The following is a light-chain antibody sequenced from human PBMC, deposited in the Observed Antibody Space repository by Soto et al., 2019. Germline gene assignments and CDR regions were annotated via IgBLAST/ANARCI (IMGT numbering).Light chain of an antibody. CDR2: AAS. J-gene: IGKJ3*01. Sequence: DFQMTQSPASLSSSAGDRVTISCRASQGIGTFLNWYQQKPGRPPNLLIYAASYLLSRVSSRFSGSGSGTDFTLTTRSLQPEDVATYYCQQSYSTPPNTFGRGTKLDMK. CDR1: QGIGTF. CDR3: QQSYSTPPNT. V-gene: IGKV1-39*01.